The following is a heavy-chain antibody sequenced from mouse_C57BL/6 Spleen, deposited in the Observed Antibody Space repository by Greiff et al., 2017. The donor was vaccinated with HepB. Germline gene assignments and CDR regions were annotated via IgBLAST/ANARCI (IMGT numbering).Heavy chain of an antibody. J-gene: IGHJ3*01. CDR3: ARATKSGYAGRD. D-gene: IGHD2-2*01. V-gene: IGHV1-81*01. Sequence: QVQLQQSGAELARPGASVKLSCKASGYTFTSYGISWVKQRTGQGLEWIGEIYPRSGNTYYNEKFKGKATLTVDKSSSTAYMELRSLTSEDSAVYYCARATKSGYAGRDWGQGTLVTVSA. CDR1: GYTFTSYG. CDR2: IYPRSGNT.